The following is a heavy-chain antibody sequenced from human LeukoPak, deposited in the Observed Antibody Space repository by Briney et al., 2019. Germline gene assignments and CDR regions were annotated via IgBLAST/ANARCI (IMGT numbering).Heavy chain of an antibody. D-gene: IGHD3-3*01. V-gene: IGHV3-66*01. CDR1: GFIVRSNY. CDR2: VYSDGST. CDR3: ARGGYDFWSEYHYNLYV. Sequence: GXSLXLSCAASGFIVRSNYMSWVRQAPGKGLEWVSDVYSDGSTYYTDSVKGRFTISRDNSKNTLYLEMNSMRAEDTAVYYCARGGYDFWSEYHYNLYVWGQGTTVSVSS. J-gene: IGHJ6*02.